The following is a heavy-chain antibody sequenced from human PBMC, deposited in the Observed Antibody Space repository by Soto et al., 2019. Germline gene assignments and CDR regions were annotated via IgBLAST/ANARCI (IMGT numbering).Heavy chain of an antibody. Sequence: EVQLLASGGGLVQPGGSLRLSCAASGFPFSSYAMSWVRQAPGKGLEWVSAIGGSGGDTFYADSVKGRFTVSRDNAENTLTLQLNSLRVEDTAIYHCARRTWRGRAYYWGQGILITVSS. CDR3: ARRTWRGRAYY. CDR1: GFPFSSYA. J-gene: IGHJ4*02. V-gene: IGHV3-23*01. CDR2: IGGSGGDT. D-gene: IGHD3-3*01.